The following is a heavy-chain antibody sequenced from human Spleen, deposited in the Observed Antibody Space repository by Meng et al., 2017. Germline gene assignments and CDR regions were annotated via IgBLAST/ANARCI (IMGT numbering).Heavy chain of an antibody. CDR1: GFTFSSHE. J-gene: IGHJ4*03. D-gene: IGHD2-2*01. V-gene: IGHV3-48*03. CDR3: ARTGCGGTSCYGPFEF. Sequence: GGSLRLSCAASGFTFSSHEMNWVRQAPGKGLEWISYISGGGGTIYYAASVKGRFTISRDNAKSSLYLHMSSLRAEETAVYYCARTGCGGTSCYGPFEFWGQGTLVTVSS. CDR2: ISGGGGTI.